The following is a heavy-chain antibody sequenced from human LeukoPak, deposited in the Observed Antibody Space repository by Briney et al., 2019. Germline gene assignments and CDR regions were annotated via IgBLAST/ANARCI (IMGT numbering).Heavy chain of an antibody. J-gene: IGHJ4*02. V-gene: IGHV3-23*01. CDR1: GFTFSSYA. CDR3: AKDHSYYGSGSYDTRFDY. Sequence: GGSLRLSCAASGFTFSSYAMTWVRQAPGKGLEWVSAISGSGGSTYYADSVKGRFTISRDNSRNTLYLQMNSLRAEDTAVYYCAKDHSYYGSGSYDTRFDYWGQGTLVTVSS. D-gene: IGHD3-10*01. CDR2: ISGSGGST.